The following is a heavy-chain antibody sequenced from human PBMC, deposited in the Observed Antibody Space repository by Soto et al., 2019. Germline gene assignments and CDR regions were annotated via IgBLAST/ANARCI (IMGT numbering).Heavy chain of an antibody. CDR1: GHSISSDYY. J-gene: IGHJ4*02. Sequence: SETLSLTCAVSGHSISSDYYWGWIRQPPGKGLEWIGSIYHSGSTYYNPSLKSRVTISVDTSKNQFSLKLSSVTAADTAVYYCARASIGYSHGPFDYWGQGTPVTVSS. CDR2: IYHSGST. CDR3: ARASIGYSHGPFDY. D-gene: IGHD5-18*01. V-gene: IGHV4-38-2*01.